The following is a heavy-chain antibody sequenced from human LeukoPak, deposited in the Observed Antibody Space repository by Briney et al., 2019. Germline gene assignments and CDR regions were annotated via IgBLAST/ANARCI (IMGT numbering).Heavy chain of an antibody. CDR3: ARRAAGRPGADYFQH. V-gene: IGHV3-48*02. J-gene: IGHJ1*01. CDR1: GFTFSGYS. Sequence: WGSLRLSCAASGFTFSGYSMNWVRQAVGKGLEWVSYISASSSSIYYADSVKGRFTISRDNAKNSLYLQMNSLRDEDTAVYYCARRAAGRPGADYFQHWGQGTLVPVLS. CDR2: ISASSSSI. D-gene: IGHD3-10*01.